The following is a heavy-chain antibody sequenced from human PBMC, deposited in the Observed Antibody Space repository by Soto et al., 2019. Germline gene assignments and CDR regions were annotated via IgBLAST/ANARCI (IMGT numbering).Heavy chain of an antibody. J-gene: IGHJ5*02. Sequence: QVQLQESGPRLVKPSESLSLTCGVSGGTVASSHWWSWVRQSPGRGLEWIGNVYHTGDTNFNPSLQSRVTSSVDKSNNQFSLRLTSVTAADTAVYFCAREIVTAGGNNYFDPWGPGTLVTVSS. CDR2: VYHTGDT. V-gene: IGHV4-4*02. D-gene: IGHD2-21*02. CDR3: AREIVTAGGNNYFDP. CDR1: GGTVASSHW.